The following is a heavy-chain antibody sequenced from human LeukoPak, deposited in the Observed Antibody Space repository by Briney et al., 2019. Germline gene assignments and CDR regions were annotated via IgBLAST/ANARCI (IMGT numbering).Heavy chain of an antibody. CDR1: GYTFTGYY. Sequence: ASVKVSCKAYGYTFTGYYIHWVRQAPGQGLEWMGCIKTNSGDTNYAQKLQGRLTMTRDTSINTAYMELSSLRSDDTAVYYCGRGDKTFDPWGQGTLVTVSS. J-gene: IGHJ5*02. V-gene: IGHV1-2*02. CDR3: GRGDKTFDP. CDR2: IKTNSGDT.